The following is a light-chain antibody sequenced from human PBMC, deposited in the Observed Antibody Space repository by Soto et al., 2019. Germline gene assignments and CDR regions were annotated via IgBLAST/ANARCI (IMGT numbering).Light chain of an antibody. V-gene: IGKV3-20*01. J-gene: IGKJ2*01. CDR2: GAS. CDR1: QSVSSSY. Sequence: PGERATLSCRASQSVSSSYLAWYQQKPGQAPRLLIYGASSRATGIPDRFSGSGSGTDFTLTISRLEPEDFAVYYCQQYGSSLYTFGQGTKLEIK. CDR3: QQYGSSLYT.